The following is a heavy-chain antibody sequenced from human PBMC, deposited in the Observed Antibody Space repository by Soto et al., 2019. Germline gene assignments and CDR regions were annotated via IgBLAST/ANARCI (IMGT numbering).Heavy chain of an antibody. J-gene: IGHJ4*02. CDR2: ISSSSSTI. D-gene: IGHD3-10*01. V-gene: IGHV3-48*01. CDR1: GFTFSSYS. Sequence: EVQLVESGGGLVQPGGSLRLSCAASGFTFSSYSMNWVRQAPGKGLEWVSYISSSSSTIYYADSVKGRFTISRDNAKNSLYLQMNSLRAEDTAVYYCGTGREGSYYPYYFDYWGQGTLVTFSS. CDR3: GTGREGSYYPYYFDY.